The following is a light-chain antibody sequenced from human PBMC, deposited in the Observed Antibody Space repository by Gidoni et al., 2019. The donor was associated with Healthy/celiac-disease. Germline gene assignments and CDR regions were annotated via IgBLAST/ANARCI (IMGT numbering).Light chain of an antibody. CDR1: SLRSYY. J-gene: IGLJ2*01. V-gene: IGLV3-19*01. Sequence: SSELTQEPAVSVALGQTVRITCQGESLRSYYASWYQQKPGQAPVLVIYGKNNRPSGIPDRFSGSSSGNTASLTITVAQAEDEADYYCNSRDSSGSQLDVVFGGGTKLTVL. CDR2: GKN. CDR3: NSRDSSGSQLDVV.